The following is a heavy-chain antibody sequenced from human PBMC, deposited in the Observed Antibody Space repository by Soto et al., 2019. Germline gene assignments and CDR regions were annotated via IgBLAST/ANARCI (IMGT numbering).Heavy chain of an antibody. CDR2: ISYDGSNK. CDR3: ARDYYRFNSGYGFSMDV. J-gene: IGHJ6*02. V-gene: IGHV3-30-3*01. Sequence: PGGSLRLSCAASGFTFSGYWMSWVRQAPGKGLEWVAVISYDGSNKYYADSVKGRFTISRDNSKNTLYLQMNSLRAEDTAVYYCARDYYRFNSGYGFSMDVWGQGTTVTVSS. D-gene: IGHD5-12*01. CDR1: GFTFSGYW.